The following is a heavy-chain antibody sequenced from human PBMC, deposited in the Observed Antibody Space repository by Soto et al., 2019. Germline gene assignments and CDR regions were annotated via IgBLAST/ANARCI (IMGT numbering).Heavy chain of an antibody. CDR3: PRGRVEDSSGWATYFDY. CDR1: GFTFSGYS. J-gene: IGHJ4*02. V-gene: IGHV3-64*01. D-gene: IGHD6-19*01. Sequence: EVQLVESGGGLVQPGGSLRLSCAASGFTFSGYSMFWVRQAPGKGLEYVSAINTNGVNTFYAKSVKGRFTISRDNSKNTMYLQLGSLRAEDMAVYYCPRGRVEDSSGWATYFDYWGQGTLVTVSS. CDR2: INTNGVNT.